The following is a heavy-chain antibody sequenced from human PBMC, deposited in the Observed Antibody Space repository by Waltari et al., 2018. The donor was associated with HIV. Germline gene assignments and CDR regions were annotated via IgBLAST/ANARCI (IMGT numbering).Heavy chain of an antibody. D-gene: IGHD3-9*01. V-gene: IGHV3-30-3*01. Sequence: QVQLLESGGGVVQHGRCLSLLPAAPRFTLRGHVVQWWRQAPGKGLEWVAVISYDGSNKYYADSVKSRFTISRDNSKNTLYLQMNSLRAEDTAVYYCARARYFDWLRHYHYYGMDVWGQGTTVTVSS. CDR1: RFTLRGHV. CDR3: ARARYFDWLRHYHYYGMDV. J-gene: IGHJ6*02. CDR2: ISYDGSNK.